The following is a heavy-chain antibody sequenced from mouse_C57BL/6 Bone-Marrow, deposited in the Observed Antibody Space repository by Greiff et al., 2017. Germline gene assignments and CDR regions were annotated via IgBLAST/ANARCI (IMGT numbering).Heavy chain of an antibody. CDR1: GYTFTSYG. CDR3: AYYYGSAGWYFDV. CDR2: IYPRSGNT. D-gene: IGHD1-1*01. Sequence: VQLVESGAELARPGASVKLSCKASGYTFTSYGISWVKQRTGQGLEWIGEIYPRSGNTYYNEKFKGKATLTADKSSSTAYMELRSLTSEDSAVYFCAYYYGSAGWYFDVWGTGTTVTVSS. V-gene: IGHV1-81*01. J-gene: IGHJ1*03.